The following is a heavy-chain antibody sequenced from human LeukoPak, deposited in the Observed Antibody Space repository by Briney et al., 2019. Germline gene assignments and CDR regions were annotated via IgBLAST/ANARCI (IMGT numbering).Heavy chain of an antibody. D-gene: IGHD6-19*01. CDR1: GFTFNHYA. J-gene: IGHJ4*02. CDR3: ARDHGSQHSGAWYVFDY. V-gene: IGHV3-23*01. Sequence: GGSLRLSCAASGFTFNHYAMSWVRQAPGKGLEWVSGINELGHTFYADSVKGRFTISRDNSKNTVFLQMNSLSGDDTAEYFCARDHGSQHSGAWYVFDYWGRGTLVTVSS. CDR2: INELGHT.